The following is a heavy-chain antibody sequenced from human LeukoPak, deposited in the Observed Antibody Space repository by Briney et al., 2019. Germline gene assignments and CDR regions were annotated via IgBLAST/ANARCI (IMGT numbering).Heavy chain of an antibody. J-gene: IGHJ4*02. V-gene: IGHV3-33*06. D-gene: IGHD6-13*01. CDR3: AKGPRQQLVTRFDN. CDR2: IWYDGSDK. Sequence: PGRSLRLSCAASGFTFSSHGMHWVRQAPGKGLEWVAVIWYDGSDKYYADSVKGRFTISRDNSKNTLYLQMTSLRADDRAVYYCAKGPRQQLVTRFDNWGQGTLVTVSS. CDR1: GFTFSSHG.